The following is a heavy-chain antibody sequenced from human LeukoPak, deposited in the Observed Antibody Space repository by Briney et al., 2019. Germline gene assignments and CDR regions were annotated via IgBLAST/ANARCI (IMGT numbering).Heavy chain of an antibody. D-gene: IGHD2-15*01. CDR3: ARRGGSNRLFDY. CDR1: GFTFSSYW. Sequence: GGSLRLSCAASGFTFSSYWMHWVRQAPGKGLLWVSRINTDGSSTAYADSVRGRFSISRDNARKTLFLQLSSLRAEDTAVYYCARRGGSNRLFDYWGQGTLVTVSS. V-gene: IGHV3-74*01. CDR2: INTDGSST. J-gene: IGHJ4*02.